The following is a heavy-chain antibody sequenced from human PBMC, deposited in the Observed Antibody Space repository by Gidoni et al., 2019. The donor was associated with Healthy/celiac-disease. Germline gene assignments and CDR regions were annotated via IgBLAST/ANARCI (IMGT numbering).Heavy chain of an antibody. CDR3: ARGRGYYDFWSGYYRI. CDR1: GYTFTSYD. CDR2: LNPNSGNT. Sequence: QVQLVQSGAEVKKPGASVKVSCKASGYTFTSYDINWVRQATGQGLEWMGWLNPNSGNTGYAQKFQGRVTMTRNTSISTAYMGLSSLRSEDTAVYYCARGRGYYDFWSGYYRIWGQGTMVTVSS. V-gene: IGHV1-8*01. J-gene: IGHJ3*02. D-gene: IGHD3-3*01.